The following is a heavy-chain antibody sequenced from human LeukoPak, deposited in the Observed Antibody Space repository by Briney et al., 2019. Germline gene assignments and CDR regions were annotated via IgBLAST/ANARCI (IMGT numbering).Heavy chain of an antibody. CDR1: GYTFTSYE. CDR3: ARGIATPVELYY. Sequence: ASVKVSCKASGYTFTSYEINWVRQATGQGLEWMGWMNPNSGNTGYAQKFQGRVTITRNTSISTAYMELSSLRSEDTAVYYCARGIATPVELYYWGQGTLVTVSS. V-gene: IGHV1-8*01. CDR2: MNPNSGNT. J-gene: IGHJ4*02. D-gene: IGHD1-7*01.